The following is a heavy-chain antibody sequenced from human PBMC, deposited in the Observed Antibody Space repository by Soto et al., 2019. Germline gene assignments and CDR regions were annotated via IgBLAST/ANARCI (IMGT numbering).Heavy chain of an antibody. J-gene: IGHJ4*02. CDR3: AGERSYRYRALDY. Sequence: SETLSLTWTVSGGSISSYYWSWIRQPPGKGLEWIGYIYYSGSTNYNPSLKSRVTISVDTSKNQFSLKLSSVTAADTAVYYCAGERSYRYRALDYWGQGTLVTVSS. V-gene: IGHV4-59*01. CDR1: GGSISSYY. D-gene: IGHD3-16*02. CDR2: IYYSGST.